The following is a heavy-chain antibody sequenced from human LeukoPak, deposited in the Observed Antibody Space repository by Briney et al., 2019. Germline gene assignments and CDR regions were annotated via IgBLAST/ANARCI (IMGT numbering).Heavy chain of an antibody. CDR3: VRQFAS. V-gene: IGHV3-48*01. CDR2: VSGSGSTV. CDR1: GFTFSDHI. Sequence: GGSPGLSCAASGFTFSDHIMNWVCQLPGKRLEWVAYVSGSGSTVYYADSVKGRFTISRDNGKSSLYLQMNSLRVEDTALYYCVRQFASWGQGTLVTVSS. J-gene: IGHJ4*02.